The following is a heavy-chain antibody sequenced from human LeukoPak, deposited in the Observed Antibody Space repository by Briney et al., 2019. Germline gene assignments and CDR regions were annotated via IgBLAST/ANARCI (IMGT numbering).Heavy chain of an antibody. Sequence: GGSLRLSCAASGFTFSAYSMNWVRQAPGKGLEWVSSISSSSGYIYYADSVKGRFTISRDNAKNSLYLQMNSLRAEDTAVYYCARDLGSIAAVGEDYYYYGMDVWGQGTTVTVSS. CDR1: GFTFSAYS. V-gene: IGHV3-21*01. D-gene: IGHD6-13*01. CDR3: ARDLGSIAAVGEDYYYYGMDV. CDR2: ISSSSGYI. J-gene: IGHJ6*02.